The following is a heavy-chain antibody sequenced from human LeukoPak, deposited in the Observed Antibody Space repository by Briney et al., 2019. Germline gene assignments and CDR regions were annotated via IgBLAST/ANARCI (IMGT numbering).Heavy chain of an antibody. V-gene: IGHV1-69*06. CDR3: ARASSDDTAMATPFAY. Sequence: ASVKVSCKASGGTFSNYGINWVRDAPGQGLEWMGGITPIFGTAHYVQKFQGRVTITADKSTSTAYMELSRLRSEDTATYYCARASSDDTAMATPFAYWGQGTLVIVFS. CDR1: GGTFSNYG. J-gene: IGHJ4*02. D-gene: IGHD5-18*01. CDR2: ITPIFGTA.